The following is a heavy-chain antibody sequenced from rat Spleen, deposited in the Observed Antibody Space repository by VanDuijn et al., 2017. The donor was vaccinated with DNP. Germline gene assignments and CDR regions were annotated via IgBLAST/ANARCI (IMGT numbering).Heavy chain of an antibody. J-gene: IGHJ2*01. CDR3: ARPDY. CDR2: VSFDGNEI. Sequence: EVQLVESGGGVVQPGRSLKLSCAVSGFTFSDYNMAWVRQAPKKGLEWVATVSFDGNEIDYGDSVKGRFTISRDNAKSTLYLQMNSLRSEDTATYYCARPDYWGQGVMVTVSS. CDR1: GFTFSDYN. V-gene: IGHV5-7*01.